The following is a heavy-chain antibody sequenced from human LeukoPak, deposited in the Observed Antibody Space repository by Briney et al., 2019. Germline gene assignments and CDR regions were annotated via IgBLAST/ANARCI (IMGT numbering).Heavy chain of an antibody. Sequence: SETLSLTCAVYGGSFSPYYWSWIRQSPDKGLEWIGEINHSRSTNYNPSLKSRVTISVDTSKNQFSLKLSSVTAADTAVYYCARGRGGGSSYYYYMDVWGKGTTVTVSS. CDR2: INHSRST. D-gene: IGHD2-15*01. CDR3: ARGRGGGSSYYYYMDV. J-gene: IGHJ6*03. CDR1: GGSFSPYY. V-gene: IGHV4-34*01.